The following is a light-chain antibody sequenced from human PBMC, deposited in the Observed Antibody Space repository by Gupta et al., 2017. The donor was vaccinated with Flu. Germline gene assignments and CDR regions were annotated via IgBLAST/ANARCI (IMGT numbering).Light chain of an antibody. J-gene: IGKJ1*01. V-gene: IGKV1-5*03. CDR3: QQYNSYSPWT. CDR2: NAS. Sequence: LQMTQSPSTLSASVGDRVTITCRASQSISSWLVWYQQKPGKAPKLLIYNASSLESGVPSRFSGSGSGTEFTLTISSLQPDDFATYYCQQYNSYSPWTFGQGPRVEIK. CDR1: QSISSW.